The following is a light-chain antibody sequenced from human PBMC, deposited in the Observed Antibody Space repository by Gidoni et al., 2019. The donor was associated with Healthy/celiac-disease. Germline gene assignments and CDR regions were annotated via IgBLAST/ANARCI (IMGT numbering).Light chain of an antibody. J-gene: IGLJ3*02. CDR3: QSYDSSTQL. V-gene: IGLV6-57*03. CDR2: EAN. Sequence: PHSVSESPGKTVTISCTRSSGSIASNYVQWYQQSPGRAPTTVIYEANQRPAGVPDRFSGSIDRSSTSASLAISGLTTEDDADYYCQSYDSSTQLFAGGTTLPVL. CDR1: SGSIASNY.